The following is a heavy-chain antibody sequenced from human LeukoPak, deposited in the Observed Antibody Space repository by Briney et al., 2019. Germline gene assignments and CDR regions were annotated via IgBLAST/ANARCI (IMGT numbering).Heavy chain of an antibody. D-gene: IGHD6-19*01. V-gene: IGHV1-2*02. CDR1: GYTFTGYY. CDR2: INPNSGGT. Sequence: ASVKVSCKASGYTFTGYYMHWVRQAPGQGLEWMGWINPNSGGTNYAQKFQGRVTMTRDTSISTAYMELSRLRSDDTAVYYCASYLYSSGWYALYYYYMDVWGKGTTVTVSS. J-gene: IGHJ6*03. CDR3: ASYLYSSGWYALYYYYMDV.